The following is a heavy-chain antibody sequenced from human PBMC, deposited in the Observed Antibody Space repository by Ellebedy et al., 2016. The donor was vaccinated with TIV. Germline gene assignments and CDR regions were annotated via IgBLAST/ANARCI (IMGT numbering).Heavy chain of an antibody. CDR3: ATSAAIDAFDI. V-gene: IGHV4-39*02. J-gene: IGHJ3*02. CDR2: LYYSGST. CDR1: GGSVIRNGHY. D-gene: IGHD6-25*01. Sequence: SETLSLXXSVSGGSVIRNGHYCTWIRQPPGKGLEWIGGLYYSGSTWYNPSLKSRVTMSVDTSKNLFSLRLRSVTAADTAVYYCATSAAIDAFDIWGQGTMVTVSS.